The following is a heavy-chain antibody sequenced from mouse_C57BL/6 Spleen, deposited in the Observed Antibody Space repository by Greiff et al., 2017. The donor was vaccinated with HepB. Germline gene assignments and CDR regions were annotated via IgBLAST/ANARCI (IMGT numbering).Heavy chain of an antibody. CDR2: ISNGGGST. Sequence: EVKLVESGGGLVQPGGSLKLSCAASGFTFSDYYMYWVRQTPEKRLEWVAYISNGGGSTYYPDTVKGRFTISRDNAKNTLYLQMSRLKSEDTAMYYCARLTTVVPYYFDYWGQGTTLTVSS. CDR1: GFTFSDYY. D-gene: IGHD1-1*01. J-gene: IGHJ2*01. CDR3: ARLTTVVPYYFDY. V-gene: IGHV5-12*01.